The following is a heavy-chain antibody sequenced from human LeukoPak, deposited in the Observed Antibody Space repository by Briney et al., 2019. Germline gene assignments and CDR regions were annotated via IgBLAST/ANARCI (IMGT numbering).Heavy chain of an antibody. CDR1: GFTFSSYG. D-gene: IGHD3-16*01. CDR3: AKDGGGDPDY. Sequence: GGSLRLSCAASGFTFSSYGMHWVRQAPGKGLEWVAVISYDGSNKYYADSVKGRFTISRDNSKYTLYLQMNSLRAEDTAVYYWAKDGGGDPDYWGQGTLVAVSS. J-gene: IGHJ4*02. CDR2: ISYDGSNK. V-gene: IGHV3-30*18.